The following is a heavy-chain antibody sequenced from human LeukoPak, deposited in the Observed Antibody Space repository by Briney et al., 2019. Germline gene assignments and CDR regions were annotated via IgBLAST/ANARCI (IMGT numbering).Heavy chain of an antibody. V-gene: IGHV1-18*01. CDR2: ISAYNGNT. CDR3: ARVHRYNPYYFDY. Sequence: ASVKVSFKASGYTFTSYGINWVRQAPGQGLEWMGWISAYNGNTNYAQNLQGSVTMTTDTSTSTAYMELRSLRSDDTAVYYCARVHRYNPYYFDYWGQGTLVTVSS. D-gene: IGHD5-24*01. CDR1: GYTFTSYG. J-gene: IGHJ4*02.